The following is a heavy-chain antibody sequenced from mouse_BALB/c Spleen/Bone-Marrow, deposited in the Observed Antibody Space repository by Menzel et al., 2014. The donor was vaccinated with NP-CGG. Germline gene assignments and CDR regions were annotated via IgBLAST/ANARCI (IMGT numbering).Heavy chain of an antibody. J-gene: IGHJ3*01. V-gene: IGHV14-3*02. CDR1: GFNIKDIY. Sequence: VHLQQSGAELVKPGTSVTLSCTASGFNIKDIYMHWVKRRPEQGLEWIGRIVPANDNTKYDPKFQGKATITADTSSNTAYLHLSRQTTEETAVYYCANYGYDGGVYAYWGQGPLVTVSA. CDR3: ANYGYDGGVYAY. CDR2: IVPANDNT. D-gene: IGHD2-2*01.